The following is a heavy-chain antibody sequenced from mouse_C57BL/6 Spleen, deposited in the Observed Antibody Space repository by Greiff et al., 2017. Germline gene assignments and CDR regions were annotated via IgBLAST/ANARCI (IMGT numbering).Heavy chain of an antibody. CDR2: IDPSDSYT. V-gene: IGHV1-69*01. J-gene: IGHJ2*01. CDR1: GYTFTSYW. CDR3: ARGSSGSLDY. Sequence: VQLQQPGAELVMPGASVKLSCKASGYTFTSYWMHWVKQRPGQGLEWIGEIDPSDSYTNYNQKFKGKSTLTVDKSSSTAYMQLSSLTSEDSAVHYCARGSSGSLDYWGQGTTLTVSS. D-gene: IGHD3-2*02.